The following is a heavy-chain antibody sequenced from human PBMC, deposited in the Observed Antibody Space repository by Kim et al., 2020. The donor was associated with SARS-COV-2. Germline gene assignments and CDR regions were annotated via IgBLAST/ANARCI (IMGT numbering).Heavy chain of an antibody. CDR2: IWYDGSNK. V-gene: IGHV3-33*01. D-gene: IGHD3-9*01. Sequence: GGSLRLSCAASGFTFSSYGMHWVRQAPGKGLEWVSVIWYDGSNKYYADSVQGRFTISRDNSKNTLYLQMNSLRAEATAVYYCARDLVRCFDWKYYYYYYGMDVWGQGTTVTVSS. J-gene: IGHJ6*02. CDR1: GFTFSSYG. CDR3: ARDLVRCFDWKYYYYYYGMDV.